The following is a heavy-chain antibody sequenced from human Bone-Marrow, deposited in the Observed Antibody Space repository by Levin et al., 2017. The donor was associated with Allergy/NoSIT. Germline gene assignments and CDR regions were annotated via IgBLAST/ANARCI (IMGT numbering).Heavy chain of an antibody. CDR1: GFTFGSFT. CDR2: ISDSSSYR. J-gene: IGHJ6*02. D-gene: IGHD6-19*01. Sequence: PGGSLRLSCAASGFTFGSFTMNWVRQTPGKGLEWVSSISDSSSYRYYADSLKGRFTVSRDNAKNSLFLQMNNVRGEDTGVYYCVRDGGGYSFGSDCYCGMDVWGQGTTVTVSS. V-gene: IGHV3-21*01. CDR3: VRDGGGYSFGSDCYCGMDV.